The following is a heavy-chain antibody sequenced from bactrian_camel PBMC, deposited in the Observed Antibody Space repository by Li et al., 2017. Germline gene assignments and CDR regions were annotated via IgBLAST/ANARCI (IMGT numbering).Heavy chain of an antibody. J-gene: IGHJ4*01. V-gene: IGHV3S1*01. CDR2: IYSLSGST. D-gene: IGHD5*01. CDR1: GYTLSRYC. Sequence: HVQLVESGGGSVQAGGSLRLSCVASGYTLSRYCTAWFRQAPGKEREGVAVIYSLSGSTSYADFVKDRFTISQDNAKNTLYLQMNSLKPEDTAMYYCAAVRGQAGDAANCFKGWAAFNYFGQGTQVTVS. CDR3: AAVRGQAGDAANCFKGWAAFNY.